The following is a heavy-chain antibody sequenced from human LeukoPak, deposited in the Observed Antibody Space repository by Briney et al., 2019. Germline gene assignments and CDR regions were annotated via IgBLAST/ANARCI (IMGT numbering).Heavy chain of an antibody. J-gene: IGHJ6*02. V-gene: IGHV3-74*01. D-gene: IGHD2-8*02. Sequence: GGSLRLSCAASGFSLSGYWMHWVRQAPGKGLVWVSRISPEGSGTTYADSVKGRFTISRDNSKNTLYLQMNSLKDEDAAVYHCTRVQAGRSGLMDVWGRGTTVTVSS. CDR3: TRVQAGRSGLMDV. CDR2: ISPEGSGT. CDR1: GFSLSGYW.